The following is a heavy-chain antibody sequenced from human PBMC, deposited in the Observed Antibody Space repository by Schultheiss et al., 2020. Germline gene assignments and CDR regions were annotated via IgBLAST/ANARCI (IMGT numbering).Heavy chain of an antibody. CDR3: ARQSFTGRFPDAFDI. CDR1: RFTFSTYG. D-gene: IGHD1-14*01. Sequence: GESLKISCAASRFTFSTYGMSWVRQAPGKGLEWVSAISGSGGSTYYADSVKGRFTISRDNSKNTLYLQMNSLRPEDTAVYYCARQSFTGRFPDAFDIWGQGTTVTVSS. J-gene: IGHJ3*02. V-gene: IGHV3-23*01. CDR2: ISGSGGST.